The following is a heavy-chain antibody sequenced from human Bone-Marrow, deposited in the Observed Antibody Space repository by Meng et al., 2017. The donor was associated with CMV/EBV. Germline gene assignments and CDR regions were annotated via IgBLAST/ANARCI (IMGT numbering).Heavy chain of an antibody. CDR1: GYTFTSYD. D-gene: IGHD3-10*01. CDR2: MNPNSGNT. J-gene: IGHJ6*02. V-gene: IGHV1-8*01. Sequence: ASVKVSCKASGYTFTSYDFNWVRQATGQGLEWMGWMNPNSGNTGYAQKFQGRVTMTRNTSISTAYMELSSLRSEDTAVYYCARAGRGTPYYYYGMDVWGQGTTVTVSS. CDR3: ARAGRGTPYYYYGMDV.